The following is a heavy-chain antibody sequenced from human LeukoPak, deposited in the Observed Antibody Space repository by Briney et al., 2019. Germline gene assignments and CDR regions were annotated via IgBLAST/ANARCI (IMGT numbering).Heavy chain of an antibody. D-gene: IGHD6-13*01. CDR3: AKVVGIAAAGPYYFDY. V-gene: IGHV3-23*01. CDR2: ISGSGGST. J-gene: IGHJ4*02. Sequence: GGSLRLSCAGSGFIVSDNYMSWVRQAPGKGLEWVSAISGSGGSTYYADSVKGRFTISRDNSKNTLYLQMNSLRAEDTAVYYCAKVVGIAAAGPYYFDYWGQGTLVTVSS. CDR1: GFIVSDNY.